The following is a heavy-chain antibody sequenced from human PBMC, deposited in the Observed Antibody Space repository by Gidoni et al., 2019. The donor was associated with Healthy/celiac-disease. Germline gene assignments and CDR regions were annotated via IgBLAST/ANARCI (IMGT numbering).Heavy chain of an antibody. CDR2: ISYDGSNK. J-gene: IGHJ6*02. CDR1: GFTFSSYA. CDR3: ARGNTIFGVVITYYYGMDV. Sequence: QVQLVESGGGVVQPGRSLRLSCAASGFTFSSYAMHWVRQAPGKGLEWVAVISYDGSNKYYADSVKGRFTISRDNSKNTLYLQMNSLRAEDTAVYYCARGNTIFGVVITYYYGMDVWGQGTTVTVSS. D-gene: IGHD3-3*01. V-gene: IGHV3-30-3*01.